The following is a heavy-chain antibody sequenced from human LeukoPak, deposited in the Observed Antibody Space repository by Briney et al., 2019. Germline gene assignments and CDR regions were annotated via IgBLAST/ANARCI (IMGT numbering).Heavy chain of an antibody. D-gene: IGHD2-2*01. CDR1: GGSISSGDYY. V-gene: IGHV4-30-4*01. Sequence: PSQTLSLTCTVSGGSISSGDYYWSWIRQPPGKGLEWIGYIYHSGSTYYNPSLKSRVTISVDRSKNQFSLKLSSVTAADTAVYYCARGSTSQDAFDIWGQGTMVTVSS. J-gene: IGHJ3*02. CDR2: IYHSGST. CDR3: ARGSTSQDAFDI.